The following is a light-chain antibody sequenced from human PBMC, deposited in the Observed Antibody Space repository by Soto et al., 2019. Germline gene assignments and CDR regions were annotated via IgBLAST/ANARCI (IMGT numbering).Light chain of an antibody. CDR1: QSFSSSF. CDR3: HQRQIWPRT. CDR2: RAS. Sequence: EIVLTQSPGTLSLSQGERATLSCRASQSFSSSFSALFQQKPGQAPRLLISRASTRTTAFPARFSASGSGTDFTLTISDVQPEDCALYYCHQRQIWPRTFGQGAKV. J-gene: IGKJ1*01. V-gene: IGKV3D-20*02.